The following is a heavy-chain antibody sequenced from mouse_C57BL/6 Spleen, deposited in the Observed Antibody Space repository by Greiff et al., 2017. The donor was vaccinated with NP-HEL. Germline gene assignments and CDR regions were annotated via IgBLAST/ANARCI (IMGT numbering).Heavy chain of an antibody. CDR2: ISSGGSYT. CDR1: GFTFSSYG. J-gene: IGHJ1*03. V-gene: IGHV5-6*01. D-gene: IGHD1-1*01. CDR3: ARRVITTVVEGYFDV. Sequence: EVQGVESGGDLVKPGGSLKLSCAASGFTFSSYGMSWVRQTPDKRLEWVATISSGGSYTYYPDSVKGRFTISRDNAKNTLYLQMSSLKSEDTAMYYCARRVITTVVEGYFDVWGTGTTVTVSS.